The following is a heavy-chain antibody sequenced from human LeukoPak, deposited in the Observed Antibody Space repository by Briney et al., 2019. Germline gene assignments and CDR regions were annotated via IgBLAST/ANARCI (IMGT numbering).Heavy chain of an antibody. V-gene: IGHV3-74*01. CDR3: AGDLTTGY. J-gene: IGHJ4*02. CDR2: INSDGSTT. D-gene: IGHD1-1*01. Sequence: PGGSLGLSCAASGFTFSSYWMHWVRQAPGKGLVWVSHINSDGSTTNYADSVKGRFTISRDNAQSTVYLQMNSLRAEDTAVYYCAGDLTTGYWGQGTLVTVSS. CDR1: GFTFSSYW.